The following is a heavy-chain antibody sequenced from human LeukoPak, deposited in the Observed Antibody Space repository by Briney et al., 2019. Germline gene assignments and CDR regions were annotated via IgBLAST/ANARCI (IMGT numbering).Heavy chain of an antibody. CDR3: VREGEGPLSKDFDY. V-gene: IGHV1-2*02. CDR2: IGPHSTFT. CDR1: GFTFTDHY. D-gene: IGHD2/OR15-2a*01. J-gene: IGHJ4*02. Sequence: ASVKVSCKSSGFTFTDHYVHWVRQGPGQGLEWMGYIGPHSTFTSSPQEFQGRVTMTRDASMSTAYMELTRLTSDDTAVYYCVREGEGPLSKDFDYWGQGTLVTVSS.